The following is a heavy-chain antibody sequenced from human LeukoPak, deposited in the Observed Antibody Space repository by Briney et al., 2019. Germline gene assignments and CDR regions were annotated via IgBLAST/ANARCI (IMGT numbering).Heavy chain of an antibody. CDR3: ARTTVTTRGRAFDI. Sequence: GGSLRLSCAASGFTFSSYSMNWVRQAPGKGLEWVSSISSSSSYIYYADSVKGRFTISRDNAKNSLYLQMNSLRAEDTAVYCCARTTVTTRGRAFDIWGQGTMVTVSS. CDR1: GFTFSSYS. J-gene: IGHJ3*02. CDR2: ISSSSSYI. V-gene: IGHV3-21*01. D-gene: IGHD4-17*01.